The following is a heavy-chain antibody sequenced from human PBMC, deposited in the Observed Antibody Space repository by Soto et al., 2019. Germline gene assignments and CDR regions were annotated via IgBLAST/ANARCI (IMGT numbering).Heavy chain of an antibody. V-gene: IGHV3-23*01. CDR1: GLTSDSRG. CDR3: TTSNGYFVD. J-gene: IGHJ4*02. D-gene: IGHD3-22*01. Sequence: EVQLLESGGGLEQSGGSLRLSCAASGLTSDSRGMSWVRQAPGKGLEWVSAIDGGVGSTYYADSVKGRFTISRDNSKNTLYLQMNSLRAEDTAIYYCTTSNGYFVDWGQGTLVTVSS. CDR2: IDGGVGST.